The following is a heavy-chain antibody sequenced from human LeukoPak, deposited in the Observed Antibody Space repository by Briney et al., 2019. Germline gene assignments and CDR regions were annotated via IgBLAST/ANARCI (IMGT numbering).Heavy chain of an antibody. D-gene: IGHD4-17*01. CDR3: ATWVTMSTWFDP. V-gene: IGHV1-24*01. CDR1: GYTLTELS. J-gene: IGHJ5*02. Sequence: ASVTVSCKVSGYTLTELSMHWVRQAPGKGLEWMGGFDPEDGETIYAQKFQGRVTMTEDTSTDTAYMELSSLRSEDTAVYYCATWVTMSTWFDPWGQGTLVTVSS. CDR2: FDPEDGET.